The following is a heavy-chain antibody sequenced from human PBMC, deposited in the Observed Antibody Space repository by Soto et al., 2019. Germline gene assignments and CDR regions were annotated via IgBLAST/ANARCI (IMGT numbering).Heavy chain of an antibody. CDR1: GGSISSYD. CDR3: ARDGYSYGYNFYYYMDV. CDR2: IYYSGST. Sequence: SETLSLTCTVSGGSISSYDWSWIRQPPGKGLEWIGYIYYSGSTNYNPSLKSRVTISVDTSKNQFSLKLSSVTAADTAVYYCARDGYSYGYNFYYYMDVWGKGTTVTVSS. D-gene: IGHD5-18*01. J-gene: IGHJ6*03. V-gene: IGHV4-59*12.